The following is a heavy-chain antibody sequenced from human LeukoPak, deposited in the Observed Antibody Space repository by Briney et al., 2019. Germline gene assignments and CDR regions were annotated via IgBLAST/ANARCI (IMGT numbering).Heavy chain of an antibody. CDR2: ISGSGGSI. J-gene: IGHJ4*02. Sequence: GGSLRLSCAGSGFTFSTYGMTWVRQAPGKGLEWVSAISGSGGSIYYADSVKGRFTISRDNAKNSLYLQMNSLRAEDTAVYYCASNSWYESGFDYWGQGTLVTVSS. D-gene: IGHD6-13*01. CDR3: ASNSWYESGFDY. CDR1: GFTFSTYG. V-gene: IGHV3-23*01.